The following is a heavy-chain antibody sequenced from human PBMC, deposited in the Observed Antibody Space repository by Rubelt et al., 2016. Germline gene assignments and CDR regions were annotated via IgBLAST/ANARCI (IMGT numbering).Heavy chain of an antibody. V-gene: IGHV4-34*01. CDR3: ARVGGAAVAGTSNWFGP. J-gene: IGHJ5*02. CDR2: LSHRGST. D-gene: IGHD6-19*01. CDR1: GGSFSDYY. Sequence: QVQLQQWGAGLLKPSETLSLTCAVYGGSFSDYYWNWIRQPPGKGLEWIGELSHRGSTNYNPSLKSRVTLSVDTFKNQFSLKGTAGTAAEAAVYYCARVGGAAVAGTSNWFGPWGQGTLVTVSS.